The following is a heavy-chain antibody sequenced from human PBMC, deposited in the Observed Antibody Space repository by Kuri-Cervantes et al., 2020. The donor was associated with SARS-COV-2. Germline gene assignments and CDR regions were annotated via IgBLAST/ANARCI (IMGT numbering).Heavy chain of an antibody. Sequence: GESLKISCAASGFTVSSNYMSWVRQAPGKGPEWVSVIYSGGSTYYADSVKGRFTISRDNSKNTLYLQMNSLRAEDTAVYYCARSIIAVAGFGGRDYWGQGTLVTVSS. V-gene: IGHV3-53*01. CDR3: ARSIIAVAGFGGRDY. CDR1: GFTVSSNY. D-gene: IGHD6-19*01. CDR2: IYSGGST. J-gene: IGHJ4*02.